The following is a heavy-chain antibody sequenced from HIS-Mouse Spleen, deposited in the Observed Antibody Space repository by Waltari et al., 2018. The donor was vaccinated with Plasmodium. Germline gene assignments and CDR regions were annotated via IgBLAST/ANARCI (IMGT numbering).Heavy chain of an antibody. J-gene: IGHJ4*02. CDR2: IYYSGST. V-gene: IGHV4-59*01. Sequence: QVQLQESGPGLVKPSETLSLTCTVSGGSISSYYWSWIRQTPGKGLEWIAYIYYSGSTTSNPSLKRRVTIAVDTSKNQFSRKLSSVTAADTAVFYCARGGYSSSSYYFDYWGQGTLVTVSS. D-gene: IGHD6-6*01. CDR3: ARGGYSSSSYYFDY. CDR1: GGSISSYY.